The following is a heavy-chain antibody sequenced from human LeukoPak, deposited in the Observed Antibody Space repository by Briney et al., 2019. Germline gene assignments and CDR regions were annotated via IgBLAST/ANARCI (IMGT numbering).Heavy chain of an antibody. V-gene: IGHV4-30-2*01. Sequence: SETLSLTCTVSGGSISSGGYYWSWIRQPPGKGLEWTGYIYHSGSTYYNPSLKSRVTISVDRSKNQFSLKLSSVTAADTAVYYCARGWRDGYNYFDYWGQGTLVTVSS. J-gene: IGHJ4*02. CDR3: ARGWRDGYNYFDY. D-gene: IGHD5-24*01. CDR1: GGSISSGGYY. CDR2: IYHSGST.